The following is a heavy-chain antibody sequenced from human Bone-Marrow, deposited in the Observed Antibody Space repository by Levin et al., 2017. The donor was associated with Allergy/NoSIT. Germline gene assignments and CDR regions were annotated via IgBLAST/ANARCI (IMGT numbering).Heavy chain of an antibody. CDR1: GFTFSSYS. D-gene: IGHD3-3*01. Sequence: GESLKISCAASGFTFSSYSMNWVRQAPWKGLEWVSSISSSSSYIYYADSVKGRFTISRDNAKNSLYLQMNSLRAEDTAVYYCARGVTIFGVVIILDYWGQGTLVTVSS. CDR2: ISSSSSYI. CDR3: ARGVTIFGVVIILDY. V-gene: IGHV3-21*01. J-gene: IGHJ4*02.